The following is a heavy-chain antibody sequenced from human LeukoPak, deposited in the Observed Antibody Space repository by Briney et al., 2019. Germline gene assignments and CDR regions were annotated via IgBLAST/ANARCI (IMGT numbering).Heavy chain of an antibody. CDR2: INPNSGGT. J-gene: IGHJ6*02. CDR3: AREWIAVAGTDYYYYYGMDV. D-gene: IGHD6-19*01. Sequence: ASVKVSCKASGGTFSSYAISWVRQAPGQGLEWMGWINPNSGGTNYAQKFQGLVTMTRDTSISTAYMELSRLRSDDTAVYYCAREWIAVAGTDYYYYYGMDVWGQGTTVTVSS. CDR1: GGTFSSYA. V-gene: IGHV1-2*04.